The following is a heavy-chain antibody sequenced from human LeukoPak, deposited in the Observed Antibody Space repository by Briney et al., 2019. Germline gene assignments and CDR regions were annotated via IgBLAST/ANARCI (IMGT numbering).Heavy chain of an antibody. J-gene: IGHJ4*02. CDR3: AREEFSHLLKTVGDS. CDR2: INPNTGDT. Sequence: ASVKVSCKASGYTFTLTGYYIHWVRQAPGQGLEWMGGINPNTGDTVSVQKFQGRVTMTRDTSISTLYMELSSLRSDDTAIYYCAREEFSHLLKTVGDSWGQGTLVTVSS. D-gene: IGHD3-10*01. V-gene: IGHV1-2*02. CDR1: GYTFTLTGYY.